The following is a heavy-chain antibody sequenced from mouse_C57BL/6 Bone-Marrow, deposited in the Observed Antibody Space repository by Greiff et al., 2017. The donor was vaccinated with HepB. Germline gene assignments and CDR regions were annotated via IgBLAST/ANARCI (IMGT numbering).Heavy chain of an antibody. V-gene: IGHV1-20*01. Sequence: EVKLVESGPELVKPGDSVKISCKASGYSFTGYFMNWVMQSHGKSLEWIGRINPYNGDTFYNQKFKGKATLTVDKSSSTAHMELRSLTSEDSAVYYCAKCYGNYAMDYWGQGTSVTVSS. CDR1: GYSFTGYF. CDR2: INPYNGDT. D-gene: IGHD2-1*01. J-gene: IGHJ4*01. CDR3: AKCYGNYAMDY.